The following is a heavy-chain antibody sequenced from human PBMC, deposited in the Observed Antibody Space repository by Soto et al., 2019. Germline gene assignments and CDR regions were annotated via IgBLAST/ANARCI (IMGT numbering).Heavy chain of an antibody. CDR1: GFTFSSYW. CDR2: INNDGTIT. CDR3: ASALIAGRNY. Sequence: EVQLVESGGGLVQPGGSLRLSCAASGFTFSSYWMHWVHQAPGKGLVWVSDINNDGTITRYADSVKGRFTISRDNAKNTVYLQMNSLRAEDTAVYYCASALIAGRNYWGQGALVPVSS. V-gene: IGHV3-74*01. D-gene: IGHD3-10*01. J-gene: IGHJ4*02.